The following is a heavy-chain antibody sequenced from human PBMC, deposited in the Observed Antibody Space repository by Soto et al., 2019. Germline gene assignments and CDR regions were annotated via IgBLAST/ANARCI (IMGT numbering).Heavy chain of an antibody. CDR1: GFTFSDYY. V-gene: IGHV3-11*06. CDR3: ARCGRTSCSLNNWFDP. D-gene: IGHD2-2*01. J-gene: IGHJ5*02. Sequence: QVQLVESGGGLVKPGGSLRLSCAASGFTFSDYYMSWIRQAPGKGLEWVSYISSSSSYTNYADSVKGRFTISRDNAKNSLYLQMNSLRAEDTAVYYCARCGRTSCSLNNWFDPWGQGTLVTVSS. CDR2: ISSSSSYT.